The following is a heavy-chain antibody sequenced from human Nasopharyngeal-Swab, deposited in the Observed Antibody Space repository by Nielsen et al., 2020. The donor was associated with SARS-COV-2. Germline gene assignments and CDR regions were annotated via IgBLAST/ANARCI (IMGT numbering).Heavy chain of an antibody. V-gene: IGHV1-69*10. D-gene: IGHD3-3*01. Sequence: SVKVSCKASGGTFSSYAISWVRQAPGQGLEWMGGIIPILGIANYAQKFQGRVTITADKPTSTAYMELSSLRSEDTAVYYCARGEWPQHDYWGQGTLVTVSS. CDR1: GGTFSSYA. CDR2: IIPILGIA. J-gene: IGHJ4*02. CDR3: ARGEWPQHDY.